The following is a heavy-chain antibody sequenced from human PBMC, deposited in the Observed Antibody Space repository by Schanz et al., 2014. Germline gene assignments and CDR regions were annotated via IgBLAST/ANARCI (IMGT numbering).Heavy chain of an antibody. J-gene: IGHJ6*02. D-gene: IGHD2-15*01. CDR2: ISHSGGSK. CDR3: AKGMGYCSSGTCYDDYDYGLDV. V-gene: IGHV3-23*01. CDR1: GFTFNSYA. Sequence: DVQLLESGGGLVQPGGSLRLSCAASGFTFNSYAMTWVRQAPGKGLEWVSSISHSGGSKYYADSVKGRFTISRDNSENTLYRQMSSLSDDDTAVCYCAKGMGYCSSGTCYDDYDYGLDVWGQGATVTVSS.